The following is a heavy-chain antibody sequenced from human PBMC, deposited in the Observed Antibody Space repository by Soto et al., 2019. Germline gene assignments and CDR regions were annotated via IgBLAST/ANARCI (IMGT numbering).Heavy chain of an antibody. J-gene: IGHJ4*02. V-gene: IGHV3-30*03. CDR1: GFTFSSYG. CDR3: AIGSLQGY. D-gene: IGHD2-15*01. Sequence: GGSLRLSCAASGFTFSSYGMHWVRQAPGKGLEWVAVISYDGSNKYYADSVKGRFTISRDNSKNTLFLQMNSLRDEDTAVYYCAIGSLQGYWGQGTPVTVS. CDR2: ISYDGSNK.